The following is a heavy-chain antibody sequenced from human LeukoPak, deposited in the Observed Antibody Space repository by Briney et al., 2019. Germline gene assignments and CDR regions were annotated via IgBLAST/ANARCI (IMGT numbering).Heavy chain of an antibody. CDR1: GFTFSSYG. Sequence: GRSLRLSCAASGFTFSSYGMHWVRQAPGKGVEWVAVIWYDGSNKYYADSVKGRFIISRDNSKNTLYLPMNNLRAEDTAVYYCAKETTMVRGVPIDYWGQGTLVTVSS. CDR2: IWYDGSNK. D-gene: IGHD3-10*01. J-gene: IGHJ4*02. CDR3: AKETTMVRGVPIDY. V-gene: IGHV3-33*06.